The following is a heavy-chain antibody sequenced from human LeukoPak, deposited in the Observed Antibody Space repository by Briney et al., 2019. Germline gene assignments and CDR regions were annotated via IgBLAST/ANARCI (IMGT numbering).Heavy chain of an antibody. CDR2: IYYSGIT. D-gene: IGHD3-16*02. J-gene: IGHJ4*02. V-gene: IGHV4-39*01. Sequence: SETLSLTCTVSGGSISSGSYYWGWIRQAPGKGLEWIGSIYYSGITYYNPSLKSRVTISVDTSKNQFSLKLSSVTAADTAVYYCARLDYVWGSYRNIDYWGQGTLVTVSS. CDR1: GGSISSGSYY. CDR3: ARLDYVWGSYRNIDY.